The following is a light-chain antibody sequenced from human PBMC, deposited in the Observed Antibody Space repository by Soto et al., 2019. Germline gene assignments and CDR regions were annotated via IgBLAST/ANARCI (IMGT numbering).Light chain of an antibody. CDR1: QRITDT. Sequence: EIVVTKSPATLSVTPGESATLSCRASQRITDTLAWYQQRPGQAPRLLIYGASTSAPGIPARFTGSVSNVSGTEFTLTISSLQSEDFAIYYCQQYRNWPPYTFGQGTKLEI. CDR3: QQYRNWPPYT. CDR2: GAS. J-gene: IGKJ2*01. V-gene: IGKV3D-15*01.